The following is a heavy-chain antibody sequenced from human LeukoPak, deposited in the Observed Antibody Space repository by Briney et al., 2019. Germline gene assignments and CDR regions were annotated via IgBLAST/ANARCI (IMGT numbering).Heavy chain of an antibody. CDR3: ARDSRKLLNNWFDP. J-gene: IGHJ5*02. CDR1: GVSVSSGRYY. D-gene: IGHD2-2*01. V-gene: IGHV4-61*01. Sequence: SETLSLTCTVSGVSVSSGRYYWSWIRQPPGKGLEWIGYIYHSGSTYYNPSLKSRVTISVDTSKNQFSLKLSSVTAADTAVYYCARDSRKLLNNWFDPWGQGTLVTVSS. CDR2: IYHSGST.